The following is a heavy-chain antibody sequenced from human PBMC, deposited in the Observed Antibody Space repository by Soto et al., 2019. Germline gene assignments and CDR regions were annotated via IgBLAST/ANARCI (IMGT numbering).Heavy chain of an antibody. D-gene: IGHD2-8*01. CDR3: ARANCSNGICYAFDI. CDR1: GGSMSFYS. J-gene: IGHJ3*02. CDR2: IHHSGDT. V-gene: IGHV4-59*01. Sequence: QVQLQESGPGLVEPSETLSLTCAVSGGSMSFYSWSWIRQPPGKGLEWIGYIHHSGDTDYNPSLKSRVTISVDRPQNQLSLKLTSVTTADTAVYYCARANCSNGICYAFDIWGPGTKVTVSS.